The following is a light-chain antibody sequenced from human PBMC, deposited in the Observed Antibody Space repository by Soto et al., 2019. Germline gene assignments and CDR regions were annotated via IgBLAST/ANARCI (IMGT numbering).Light chain of an antibody. Sequence: DIQMTQSPSSLSASVGDRGTITCQASHDITNFLNWFQQKPGKAPKLLISDASNLETGVPSRFSGSGSGTDFTFTISSLQPEDIGTYYCQQYDRPPPITFGPGTKVDIK. CDR2: DAS. CDR3: QQYDRPPPIT. V-gene: IGKV1-33*01. CDR1: HDITNF. J-gene: IGKJ3*01.